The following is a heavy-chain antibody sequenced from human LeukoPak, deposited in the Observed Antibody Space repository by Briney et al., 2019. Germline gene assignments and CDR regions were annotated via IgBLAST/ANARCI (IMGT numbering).Heavy chain of an antibody. J-gene: IGHJ6*02. CDR1: GGSISNTEW. Sequence: PSRTLSLTCGVSGGSISNTEWWSWVRQPPGKGLEWIGKIYHTGSTNYNPSLKSRVTISVDKSTHQFSLRLGSVTAADTAVYFCARDLRYTSSWYYYGMDVWGQGTTVTVSS. V-gene: IGHV4-4*02. CDR3: ARDLRYTSSWYYYGMDV. CDR2: IYHTGST. D-gene: IGHD6-13*01.